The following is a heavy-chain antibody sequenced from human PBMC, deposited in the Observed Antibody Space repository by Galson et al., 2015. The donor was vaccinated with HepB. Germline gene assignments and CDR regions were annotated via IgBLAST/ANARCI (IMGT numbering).Heavy chain of an antibody. D-gene: IGHD5-18*01. V-gene: IGHV3-23*01. CDR3: AKDGGHSSGHD. CDR1: GFTFSSYA. Sequence: SLRLSCAASGFTFSSYAMSWVRQAPGKGLEWVSAISGSGGSTYYADSVKGRFTISRDNSKDTLYLQMNSLRADDTAVYYCAKDGGHSSGHDWGQGTLGTVSS. CDR2: ISGSGGST. J-gene: IGHJ4*02.